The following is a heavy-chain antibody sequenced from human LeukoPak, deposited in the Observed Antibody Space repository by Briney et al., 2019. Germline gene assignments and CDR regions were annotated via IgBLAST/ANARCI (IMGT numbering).Heavy chain of an antibody. CDR1: GFTFSNYA. Sequence: PGRSLRLSCAASGFTFSNYAMSWVRQAPGKGLEWVSVISGRGGITYYADSVKGRFTISRDNSKNTLYLQMNSLRAEDTARYYCAKDSDRGCSSTSCYPDYWGQGTLVTVSS. D-gene: IGHD2-2*01. CDR3: AKDSDRGCSSTSCYPDY. V-gene: IGHV3-23*01. CDR2: ISGRGGIT. J-gene: IGHJ4*02.